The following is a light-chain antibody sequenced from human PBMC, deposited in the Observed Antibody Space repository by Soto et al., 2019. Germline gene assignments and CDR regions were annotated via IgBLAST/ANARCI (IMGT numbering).Light chain of an antibody. CDR2: NNN. CDR1: SSNIGSNT. J-gene: IGLJ2*01. CDR3: ATWDDGLNGVI. V-gene: IGLV1-44*01. Sequence: QAVLTQPPSASGTPGQRVTISCFGSSSNIGSNTVTWFQLLPGTAPKLLISNNNQRPSGVPDRFSGSKSGTSASLAISGLQSDDEADFYCATWDDGLNGVILGGGTKLTVL.